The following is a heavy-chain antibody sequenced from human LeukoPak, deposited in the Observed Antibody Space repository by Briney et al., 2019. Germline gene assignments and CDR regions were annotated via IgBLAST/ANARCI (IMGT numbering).Heavy chain of an antibody. CDR3: ARGRRDDAFDI. CDR2: ISSSSSYI. J-gene: IGHJ3*02. V-gene: IGHV3-21*01. D-gene: IGHD3-10*01. CDR1: GFTFSSYS. Sequence: GGSLRLSCAASGFTFSSYSMNWVRQAPGKGLEWVSSISSSSSYIYYADSVKGRFTISRDNAKNSLYLQMNSLRAEDTAVYYRARGRRDDAFDIWGQGTIVTVSS.